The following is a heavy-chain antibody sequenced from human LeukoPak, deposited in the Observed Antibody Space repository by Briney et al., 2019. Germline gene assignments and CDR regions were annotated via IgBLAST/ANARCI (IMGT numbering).Heavy chain of an antibody. V-gene: IGHV4-4*07. D-gene: IGHD6-13*01. J-gene: IGHJ4*02. Sequence: SETLSLTCAVSGGSISSYYWSWIRQPAGKGLEWIGRIYTSGSTNYNPSLKSRVTMSVDTSKNQFSLKLSSVTAADTAVYYCARDLAAAGMFDYWGQGTLVTVSS. CDR1: GGSISSYY. CDR2: IYTSGST. CDR3: ARDLAAAGMFDY.